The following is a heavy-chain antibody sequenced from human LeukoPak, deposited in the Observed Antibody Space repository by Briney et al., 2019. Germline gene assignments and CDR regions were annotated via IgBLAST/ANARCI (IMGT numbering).Heavy chain of an antibody. CDR3: ARGYYDSGSYFAFDY. V-gene: IGHV3-53*01. Sequence: GGSLRLSCAASGFTVGSNYMSWVRQAPGKGLVWVSVIYSGGSTYYADSVKGRFTISRDNSKNMLYLQMNSLRAEDTAVYYCARGYYDSGSYFAFDYWGQGTLVTVSS. CDR2: IYSGGST. J-gene: IGHJ4*02. D-gene: IGHD3-10*01. CDR1: GFTVGSNY.